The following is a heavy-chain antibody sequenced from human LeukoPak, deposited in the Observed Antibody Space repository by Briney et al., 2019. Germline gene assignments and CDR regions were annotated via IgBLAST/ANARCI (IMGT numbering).Heavy chain of an antibody. V-gene: IGHV3-23*01. J-gene: IGHJ6*02. D-gene: IGHD1-1*01. CDR1: GFTFSNYA. CDR2: ITGSGAST. CDR3: AKSTGPRPYYHTYGMDV. Sequence: GGSLRLSCAASGFTFSNYALSWVRQAPGKGLEWVSTITGSGASTFKLDSVKGRFTVSRDNPKTTLYLQMNSLRGEDTAIYCCAKSTGPRPYYHTYGMDVWSQGTTVTVSS.